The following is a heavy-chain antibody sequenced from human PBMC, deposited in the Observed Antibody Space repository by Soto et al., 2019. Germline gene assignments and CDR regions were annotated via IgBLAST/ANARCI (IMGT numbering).Heavy chain of an antibody. Sequence: SETLALTCAFSGGSISSGGHYWNWIRQHPGKGLEWIGYIYHSGSTYYNPSLKSRVIISIDTSKNQFSLKLNSVTAADTAVYYCARGGLGVVVTTSYFGHWGQGTLVTVSS. CDR2: IYHSGST. CDR3: ARGGLGVVVTTSYFGH. V-gene: IGHV4-31*11. CDR1: GGSISSGGHY. J-gene: IGHJ4*02. D-gene: IGHD3-22*01.